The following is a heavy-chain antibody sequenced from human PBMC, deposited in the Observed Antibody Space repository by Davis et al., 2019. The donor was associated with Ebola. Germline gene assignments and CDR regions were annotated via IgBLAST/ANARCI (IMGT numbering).Heavy chain of an antibody. Sequence: ASVKVSCKASGYTFTDYDINWVRQAPGQGLEWMGIINPSGGSTSYAQKFQGRVTITADKSTSTAYMELSSLRSEDTAVYYFYWGQGTLVTVSS. V-gene: IGHV1-46*01. J-gene: IGHJ4*02. CDR2: INPSGGST. CDR3: Y. CDR1: GYTFTDYD.